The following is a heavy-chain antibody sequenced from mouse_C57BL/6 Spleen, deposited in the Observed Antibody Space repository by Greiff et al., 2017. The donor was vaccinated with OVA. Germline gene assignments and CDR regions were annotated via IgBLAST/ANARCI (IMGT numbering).Heavy chain of an antibody. CDR3: ARWGYYGSSYDFDY. J-gene: IGHJ2*01. Sequence: QVQLQQSGADLVMPGASVKLSCTASGYTFTSYWMHWVQQRPGQGLEWIGEIDPSDSYTNYNQKFKGQSTFTFDKSSSTAYMQLSSLKSEDSAVYYGARWGYYGSSYDFDYWGQGTTLTVSS. V-gene: IGHV1-69*01. D-gene: IGHD1-1*01. CDR2: IDPSDSYT. CDR1: GYTFTSYW.